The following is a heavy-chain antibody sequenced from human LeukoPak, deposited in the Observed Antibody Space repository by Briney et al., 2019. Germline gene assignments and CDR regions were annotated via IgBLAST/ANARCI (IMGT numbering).Heavy chain of an antibody. V-gene: IGHV3-7*03. Sequence: GGSLRLSCAASGFTLSNHWMTWVRQVPGRGPEWVANVNRDGSETYYLDSVKGRFTISKDNAKNSLYLQMNSLRAEDTALYHCARNNGMDIWGQGTTVIVSS. CDR3: ARNNGMDI. CDR1: GFTLSNHW. CDR2: VNRDGSET. J-gene: IGHJ6*02.